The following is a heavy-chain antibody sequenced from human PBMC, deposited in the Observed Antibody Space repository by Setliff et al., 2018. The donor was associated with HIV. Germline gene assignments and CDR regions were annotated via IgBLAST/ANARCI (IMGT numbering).Heavy chain of an antibody. J-gene: IGHJ4*02. CDR2: INTNTGNP. Sequence: ASVKVSCKASGYTFNNYAMNWVRQAPGQGLELMGWINTNTGNPTYAQGFTGRFVFSLDTSVSTAYLQISSLKTEDTAVYFCARDLKRPNSNFWGGYPIPFDSWGQGTLVTVSS. CDR3: ARDLKRPNSNFWGGYPIPFDS. V-gene: IGHV7-4-1*02. CDR1: GYTFNNYA. D-gene: IGHD3-3*01.